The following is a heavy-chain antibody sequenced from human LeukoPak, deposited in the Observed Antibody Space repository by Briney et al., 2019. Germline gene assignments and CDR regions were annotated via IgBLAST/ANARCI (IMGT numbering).Heavy chain of an antibody. CDR3: ARTSSSGLVGGYYFDY. D-gene: IGHD6-19*01. Sequence: SETLSLTCAVSGGSIGSDNWWTWVRQPPGKGLQWIGSIHHSGSTYYNPSLKSRVTISVDTSKNQFSLKLSSVTAADTAVYYCARTSSSGLVGGYYFDYWGQGTLVTVSS. CDR1: GGSIGSDNW. J-gene: IGHJ4*02. CDR2: IHHSGST. V-gene: IGHV4-4*02.